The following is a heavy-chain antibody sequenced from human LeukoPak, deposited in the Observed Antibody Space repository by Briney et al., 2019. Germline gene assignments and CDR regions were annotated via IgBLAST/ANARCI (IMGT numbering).Heavy chain of an antibody. CDR2: IYPSGST. Sequence: PSETLSLTCTMSGGSNSGDYWSWIRQPAGEGLVWIGRIYPSGSTYLNPSLKSRVSMSVDMSKSQIFLKVDSVTAADTAVYYCARGYASGCYSTWGQGILVAVSS. D-gene: IGHD3-10*01. J-gene: IGHJ5*02. CDR3: ARGYASGCYST. CDR1: GGSNSGDY. V-gene: IGHV4-4*07.